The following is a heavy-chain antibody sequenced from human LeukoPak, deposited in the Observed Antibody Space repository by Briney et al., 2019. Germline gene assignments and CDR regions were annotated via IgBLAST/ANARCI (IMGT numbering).Heavy chain of an antibody. D-gene: IGHD6-19*01. Sequence: ASVKVSCKASGGTFSSYAISWVRQAPGQGLEWMGWISAYNGNTNYAQKLQGRVTMTTDTSTSTAYMELRSLRSDDTAVYYCARDLSGWFHHGMDVWGQGTTVTVSS. CDR1: GGTFSSYA. J-gene: IGHJ6*02. CDR2: ISAYNGNT. V-gene: IGHV1-18*01. CDR3: ARDLSGWFHHGMDV.